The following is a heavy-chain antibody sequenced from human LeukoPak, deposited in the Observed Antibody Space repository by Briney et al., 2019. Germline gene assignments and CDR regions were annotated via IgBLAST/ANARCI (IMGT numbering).Heavy chain of an antibody. J-gene: IGHJ4*02. CDR1: GYTFTSYD. Sequence: ASVKVSXKASGYTFTSYDINWVRQATGQGLEWMGWMNPNSGNTGYAQKFQGRVTMTRNTSISTAYMELSSLRSEDTAVYYCARSLAAAGFGFDYWGQGTLVTVSS. CDR2: MNPNSGNT. CDR3: ARSLAAAGFGFDY. V-gene: IGHV1-8*01. D-gene: IGHD6-13*01.